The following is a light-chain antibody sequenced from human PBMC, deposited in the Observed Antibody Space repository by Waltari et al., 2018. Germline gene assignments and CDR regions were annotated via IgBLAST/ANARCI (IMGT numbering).Light chain of an antibody. CDR2: GAS. CDR3: LQYNNWPPYT. Sequence: EIVMTQSPATLSVSPGERATLSCRASQSVSSNLAWYQQKPGQAPRLLIYGASTRASGISARFSGSGSGTEFTLTISSLQSEDFAVYYCLQYNNWPPYTSGQGTKLEI. V-gene: IGKV3-15*01. CDR1: QSVSSN. J-gene: IGKJ2*01.